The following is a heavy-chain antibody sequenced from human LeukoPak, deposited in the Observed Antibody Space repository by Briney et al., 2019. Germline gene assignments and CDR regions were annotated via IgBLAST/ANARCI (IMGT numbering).Heavy chain of an antibody. CDR1: GGSISSGGYY. D-gene: IGHD3-10*01. Sequence: SETLSLTCTVSGGSISSGGYYWSWIRQHPGKGLEWIGYIYYSGSTYYNPSLKSRVTISVDTSKNQFSLKLSSVTAADTAVYSCARDSEGHYGSGSYVNWFDPWGQGTLVTVSS. V-gene: IGHV4-31*03. CDR3: ARDSEGHYGSGSYVNWFDP. CDR2: IYYSGST. J-gene: IGHJ5*02.